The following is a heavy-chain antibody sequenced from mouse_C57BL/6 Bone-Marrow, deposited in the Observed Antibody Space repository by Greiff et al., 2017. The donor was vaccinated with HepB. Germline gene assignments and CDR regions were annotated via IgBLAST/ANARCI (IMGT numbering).Heavy chain of an antibody. CDR1: GYTFTSYW. Sequence: QVQLQQPGAELVKPGASVKLSCKASGYTFTSYWMHWVKQRPGRGLEWIGRIDPNSGGTKYNEKFKSKATLTVDKPSSTAYMQLSSLTSEDSAVYYCAGEYYYGTGTGWYFDVWGTGTTVTVSS. V-gene: IGHV1-72*01. J-gene: IGHJ1*03. CDR3: AGEYYYGTGTGWYFDV. D-gene: IGHD1-1*01. CDR2: IDPNSGGT.